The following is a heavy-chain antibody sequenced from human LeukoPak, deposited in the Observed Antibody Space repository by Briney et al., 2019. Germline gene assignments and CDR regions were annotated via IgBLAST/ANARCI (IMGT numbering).Heavy chain of an antibody. CDR3: ARGVVPAAPFDY. Sequence: PSETLSLTCTVSGGSISSGGYYWSWIRQHPGKGLEWIGYIYCSGSPYYNPSLKSRVTISVDTSKNQFSLKLSSVTAADTAVYYCARGVVPAAPFDYWGQGTLVTVSS. J-gene: IGHJ4*02. V-gene: IGHV4-31*03. D-gene: IGHD2-2*01. CDR2: IYCSGSP. CDR1: GGSISSGGYY.